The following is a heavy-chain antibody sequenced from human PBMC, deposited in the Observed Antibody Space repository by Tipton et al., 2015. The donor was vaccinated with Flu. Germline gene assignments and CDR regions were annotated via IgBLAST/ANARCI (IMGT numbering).Heavy chain of an antibody. CDR2: IYTSGST. CDR1: GVSISTGSHY. Sequence: TLSLTCNVSGVSISTGSHYWNWIRQPAGKGLEWIGRIYTSGSTTYNPSLGGRVTISLDTSKNHFSLKLNSVTAADTALYYCAKDSCSGGFCYPDSWGQGTLVTVSS. J-gene: IGHJ1*01. D-gene: IGHD2-15*01. CDR3: AKDSCSGGFCYPDS. V-gene: IGHV4-61*02.